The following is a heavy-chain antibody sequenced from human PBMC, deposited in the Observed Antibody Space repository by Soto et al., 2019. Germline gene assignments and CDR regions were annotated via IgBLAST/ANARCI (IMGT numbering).Heavy chain of an antibody. D-gene: IGHD3-16*01. V-gene: IGHV4-59*01. J-gene: IGHJ4*02. CDR2: TYYRGTT. CDR1: GGSIRGYY. Sequence: SETLSLTCSVSGGSIRGYYWTWIRQPPGKGLEWIGYTYYRGTTKNNPSLNSRVTISADTSQNQISLQLSSVTAADTAVYYCAREVASYGSTYFDYWGQGALVTVSS. CDR3: AREVASYGSTYFDY.